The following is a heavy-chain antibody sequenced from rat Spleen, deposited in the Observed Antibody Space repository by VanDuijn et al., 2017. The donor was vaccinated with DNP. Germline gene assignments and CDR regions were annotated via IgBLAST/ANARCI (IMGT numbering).Heavy chain of an antibody. V-gene: IGHV5-22*01. CDR1: GFTFSDYY. J-gene: IGHJ4*01. CDR3: ARSPDGYXXDA. Sequence: EVQLVESGGGLVQPGRSLKLSCAASGFTFSDYYMAWVRQAPTKGLEWVAYISYDGGSTYYGDSVKGRFTISRDNAKSTLYLQMNSLRSEDVATYYCARSPDGYXXDAWGQGTXVTVSS. CDR2: ISYDGGST. D-gene: IGHD1-2*01.